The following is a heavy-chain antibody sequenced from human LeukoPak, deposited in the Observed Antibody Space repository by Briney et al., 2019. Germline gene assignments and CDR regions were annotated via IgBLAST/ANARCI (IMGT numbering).Heavy chain of an antibody. J-gene: IGHJ5*02. D-gene: IGHD5-18*01. CDR2: INHSGST. V-gene: IGHV4-34*01. CDR1: GGSFSGYY. Sequence: SETLSLTCAVYGGSFSGYYWSWTRQPPGKGLEWIGEINHSGSTNYNPSLKSRVTISVDTSKNQFSLKLSSATAADTAVYYCARGMKGYSYGNNWFDPWGQGTLVTVSS. CDR3: ARGMKGYSYGNNWFDP.